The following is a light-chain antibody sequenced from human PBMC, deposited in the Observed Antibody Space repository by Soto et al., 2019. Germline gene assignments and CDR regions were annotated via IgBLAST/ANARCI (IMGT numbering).Light chain of an antibody. CDR1: QGISVH. J-gene: IGKJ2*01. CDR2: AAS. Sequence: DIQMTQSPSSLSASVGDTVTITCRASQGISVHLTWYQQKPGKVPKLLIYAASNLHSGVPSRFSVSGSETDFALTISSLQPEDFATDYCQQSYIPPYTFGQGTRLEIK. CDR3: QQSYIPPYT. V-gene: IGKV1-39*01.